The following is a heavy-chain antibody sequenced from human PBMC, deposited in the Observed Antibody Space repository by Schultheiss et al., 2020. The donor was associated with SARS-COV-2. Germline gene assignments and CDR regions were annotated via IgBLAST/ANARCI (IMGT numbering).Heavy chain of an antibody. D-gene: IGHD2-2*01. J-gene: IGHJ4*02. CDR3: ARETAPSQDAYQLLPFDY. CDR1: GGTFRIYA. Sequence: GGSLRLSCKASGGTFRIYAFSWVRQAPGQGLEWMGGNIPVLGTTNSAQKFQGRVTITADESTSTAYMELSSLRPEDTAVYYCARETAPSQDAYQLLPFDYWGQGTLVTVSS. CDR2: NIPVLGTT. V-gene: IGHV1-69*01.